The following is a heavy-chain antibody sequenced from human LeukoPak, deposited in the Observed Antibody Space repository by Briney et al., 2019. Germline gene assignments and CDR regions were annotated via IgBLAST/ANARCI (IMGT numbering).Heavy chain of an antibody. CDR2: VYHSEST. V-gene: IGHV4-59*01. Sequence: SETLSLTCTVSGGSISSLHWSWIRQPPGRGLEWIGYVYHSESTTYNPSLRRRVTISLDTSKSELSLKLASVTAADTAVYYCFGLDSSDYRDYWGQGTLVTVSS. CDR3: FGLDSSDYRDY. J-gene: IGHJ4*02. D-gene: IGHD3-22*01. CDR1: GGSISSLH.